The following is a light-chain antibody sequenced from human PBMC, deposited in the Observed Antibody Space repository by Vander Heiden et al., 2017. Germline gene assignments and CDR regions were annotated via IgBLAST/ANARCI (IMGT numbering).Light chain of an antibody. CDR2: EVD. CDR1: SSDVGTYNP. CDR3: CSYAGTITYL. Sequence: QTALTHPASGSGSPGESITIACTGTSSDVGTYNPVSWFQHHPGKAPNLMIYEVDKRPSRFSNRFSGSKSGNTASLTISGLQAEDESDYYCCSYAGTITYLFGTGTKVTVL. J-gene: IGLJ1*01. V-gene: IGLV2-23*02.